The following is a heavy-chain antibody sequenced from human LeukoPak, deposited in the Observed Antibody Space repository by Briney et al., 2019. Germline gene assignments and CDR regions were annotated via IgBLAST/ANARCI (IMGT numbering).Heavy chain of an antibody. V-gene: IGHV1-46*01. J-gene: IGHJ5*02. Sequence: GASVKVSCKASGYTFTSYYMHRVRQAPGQGLEWIGIINPSGGSTRYAQKFQRRVTMTRDTSTSTVYIELSSLRSEDTDVYYCARDWAVVVVAASNWFDPWGQGTLVTVSS. CDR1: GYTFTSYY. CDR3: ARDWAVVVVAASNWFDP. D-gene: IGHD2-15*01. CDR2: INPSGGST.